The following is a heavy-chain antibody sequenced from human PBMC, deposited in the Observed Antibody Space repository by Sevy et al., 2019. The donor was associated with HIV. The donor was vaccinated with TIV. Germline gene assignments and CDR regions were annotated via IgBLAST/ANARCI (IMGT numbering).Heavy chain of an antibody. CDR1: GFTLSRYA. J-gene: IGHJ6*02. D-gene: IGHD3-10*01. CDR3: ARDLGRSDVGLVVFYYYGMDV. Sequence: GGSLRLSCAASGFTLSRYAMHWVRQAPGKGLEWVALISYEGRNKFYADSVKRRFTISKDNSENRLYLQMNSLRPEDEAVYYCARDLGRSDVGLVVFYYYGMDVWGQGTTVTVSS. V-gene: IGHV3-30*04. CDR2: ISYEGRNK.